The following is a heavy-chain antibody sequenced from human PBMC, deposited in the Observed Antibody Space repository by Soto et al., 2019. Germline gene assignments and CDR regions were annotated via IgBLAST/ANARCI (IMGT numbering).Heavy chain of an antibody. CDR1: GYTFTGYY. Sequence: QVQLVQSGAEVKKPGASVKVSCKASGYTFTGYYMHWVRQAPGPGLEWMGWINPNSGGTNYAQKVQGRVTMTRDTSISTAYMELSRLRSDDTAVYYCARDLSYDFWSGYYTPLYYYYGMDVWGQGTTVTVSS. CDR3: ARDLSYDFWSGYYTPLYYYYGMDV. V-gene: IGHV1-2*02. CDR2: INPNSGGT. D-gene: IGHD3-3*01. J-gene: IGHJ6*02.